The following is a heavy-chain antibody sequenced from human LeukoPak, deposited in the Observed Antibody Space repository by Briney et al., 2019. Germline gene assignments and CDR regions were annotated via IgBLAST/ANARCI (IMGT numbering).Heavy chain of an antibody. CDR1: GYTFTTYW. D-gene: IGHD1-1*01. V-gene: IGHV5-51*01. CDR2: VYPGDSDS. J-gene: IGHJ3*02. Sequence: GESLKISCKGSGYTFTTYWIGWVRQMPGKGLEWMGTVYPGDSDSRYSPSFQGQVTFSADKSISTAYLQWSSLKASDTAMYYCARQGTGDSFDIWGQGTMVTVSS. CDR3: ARQGTGDSFDI.